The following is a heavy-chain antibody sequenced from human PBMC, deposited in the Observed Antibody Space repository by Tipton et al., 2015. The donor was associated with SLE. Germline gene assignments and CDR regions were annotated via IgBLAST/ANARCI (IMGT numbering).Heavy chain of an antibody. V-gene: IGHV4-59*11. D-gene: IGHD3-16*01. CDR3: ARRPWGDYYMDY. Sequence: TLSLTCTVSGGSISSHYCSWIRQSPGKGLEWIGNVYYSGGTNYNPSLKSRVTISVDTSKNQFSLNLSSVTAADTAVYYCARRPWGDYYMDYWGQGTLVTVSS. CDR1: GGSISSHY. CDR2: VYYSGGT. J-gene: IGHJ4*02.